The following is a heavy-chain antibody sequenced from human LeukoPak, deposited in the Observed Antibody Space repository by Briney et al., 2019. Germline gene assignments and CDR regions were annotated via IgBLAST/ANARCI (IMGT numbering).Heavy chain of an antibody. CDR2: VKPYGGDT. V-gene: IGHV1-2*02. CDR3: ARGTFVDWNPAGDRFDS. CDR1: GYDFLDNH. J-gene: IGHJ4*02. Sequence: ASVKVSCKASGYDFLDNHLHWVRRAPGQGLEWMGWVKPYGGDTHVAQKFQGRVTMTRDTSITTAYMGLSRLTSDDTAVYFCARGTFVDWNPAGDRFDSWGQGTPVTVSS. D-gene: IGHD1-1*01.